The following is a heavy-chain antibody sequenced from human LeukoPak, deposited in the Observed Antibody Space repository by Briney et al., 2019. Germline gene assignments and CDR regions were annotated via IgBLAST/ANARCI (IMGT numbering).Heavy chain of an antibody. CDR3: TRDGSGFYYYYYMDV. D-gene: IGHD6-25*01. CDR2: ISTVSTYT. Sequence: GGSLRLSGAASGFTFSDYSMNWVRQAPGKGLEWVASISTVSTYTFYAESLKGRISISRDNAKNSLILQMSSLRADDTAVYYCTRDGSGFYYYYYMDVWGKGTTVTVSS. V-gene: IGHV3-21*01. J-gene: IGHJ6*03. CDR1: GFTFSDYS.